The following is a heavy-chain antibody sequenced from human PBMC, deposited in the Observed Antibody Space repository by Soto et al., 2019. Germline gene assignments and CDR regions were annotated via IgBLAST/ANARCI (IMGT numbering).Heavy chain of an antibody. CDR2: TNHRGST. Sequence: SETLSLTCAVSGGSFSGYYWTRIRQSPGKGPEWIGATNHRGSTNYNPSLESRVTISVDTSKNQFSLRLSSVAAADTAVYYCARDTFCSSTSCRIGLWFDPWGQGTLVTVSS. D-gene: IGHD2-2*01. V-gene: IGHV4-34*01. CDR1: GGSFSGYY. CDR3: ARDTFCSSTSCRIGLWFDP. J-gene: IGHJ5*02.